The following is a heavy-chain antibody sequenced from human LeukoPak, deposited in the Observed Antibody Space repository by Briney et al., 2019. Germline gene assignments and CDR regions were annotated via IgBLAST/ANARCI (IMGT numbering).Heavy chain of an antibody. Sequence: SETLSLTCSVSSGSVRTSLCSWIRQSPGNGLDWIGFISDGGSTNTNPSLRSRVTLSIDTSRNRLSLKLTSLTAADTAIYCCPRDEEGYKVWGQGILVTVSS. CDR3: PRDEEGYKV. D-gene: IGHD5-24*01. CDR1: SGSVRTSL. CDR2: ISDGGST. J-gene: IGHJ4*02. V-gene: IGHV4-59*02.